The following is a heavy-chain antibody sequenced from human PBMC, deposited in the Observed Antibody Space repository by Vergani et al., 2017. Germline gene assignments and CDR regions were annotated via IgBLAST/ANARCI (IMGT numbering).Heavy chain of an antibody. Sequence: QVHLQQWGAGLLKPSETLSLTCAVYGGSFSGYYWSWIRQPPGKGLEWIGEINHSGSTNYNPSLKSRVTISVDTSKNQFSLKLSSVTAADTAVYYCARGPRFLPTPNYYYYYMDVWGKGTTVTVSS. CDR1: GGSFSGYY. CDR2: INHSGST. D-gene: IGHD2/OR15-2a*01. CDR3: ARGPRFLPTPNYYYYYMDV. J-gene: IGHJ6*03. V-gene: IGHV4-34*01.